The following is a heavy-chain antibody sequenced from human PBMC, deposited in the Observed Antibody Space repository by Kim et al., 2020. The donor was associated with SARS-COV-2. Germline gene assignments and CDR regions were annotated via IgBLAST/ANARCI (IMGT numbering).Heavy chain of an antibody. V-gene: IGHV4-34*01. J-gene: IGHJ4*02. D-gene: IGHD3-10*01. CDR3: ARVYGSGSYYFY. Sequence: NYNPSLKSRVTISVDTSKNQFSLKLSSVTAADTAVYYCARVYGSGSYYFYWGQGTLVTVSS.